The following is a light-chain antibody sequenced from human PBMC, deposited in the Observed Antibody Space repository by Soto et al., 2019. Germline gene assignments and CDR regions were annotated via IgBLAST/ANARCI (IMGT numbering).Light chain of an antibody. Sequence: QTLLTQPASVSGSPGQSITISCTGTSSDVGGYNSVSWYRQDPGKAPKLMIYDVTNRPSRVSNRFSGSKSGNTASLTISALQAEDVAEYYCSSFTSSITYVFGTGTKLTVL. V-gene: IGLV2-14*01. CDR2: DVT. J-gene: IGLJ1*01. CDR3: SSFTSSITYV. CDR1: SSDVGGYNS.